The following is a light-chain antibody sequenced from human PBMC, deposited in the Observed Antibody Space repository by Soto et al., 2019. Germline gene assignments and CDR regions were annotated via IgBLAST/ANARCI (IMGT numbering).Light chain of an antibody. CDR2: GNS. CDR1: SSNIGAGYD. V-gene: IGLV1-40*01. Sequence: QSVLTHPPSVSGAPVQRVTISCTGSSSNIGAGYDVHWYQQLPGTAPKLLIYGNSNRPSGVPDRFSGSKSGTSASLAITGLQAEDEADYYCQSYDSSLSSYVFGTGTKVTVL. CDR3: QSYDSSLSSYV. J-gene: IGLJ1*01.